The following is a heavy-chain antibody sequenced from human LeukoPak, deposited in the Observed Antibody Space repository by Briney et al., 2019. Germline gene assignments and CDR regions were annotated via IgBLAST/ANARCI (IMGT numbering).Heavy chain of an antibody. J-gene: IGHJ5*02. V-gene: IGHV1-24*01. D-gene: IGHD3-22*01. CDR1: GYTLTELC. CDR2: FDPEDGET. CDR3: AAESHYYDSSGPTPSWFDP. Sequence: ASVKVSCKVSGYTLTELCMHWVRQAPGKGLEWMGGFDPEDGETIYAQKFQGRVTMTEDTSTDTAYMELSSLRSEDTAVYYCAAESHYYDSSGPTPSWFDPWGQGTLVTVSS.